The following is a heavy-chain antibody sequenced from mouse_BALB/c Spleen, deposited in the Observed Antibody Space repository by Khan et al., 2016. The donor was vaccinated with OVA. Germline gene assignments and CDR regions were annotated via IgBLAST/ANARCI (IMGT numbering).Heavy chain of an antibody. CDR2: ISTYYGDV. CDR3: ARGAGVSRFAY. CDR1: GYTFTDFT. Sequence: VQLQQSGAELVRPGVSVKISCKGSGYTFTDFTIHWVKQSHALSLEWIGVISTYYGDVTYNQKFKGKATMTVDKSSSTTYMELARLTSEASAIYYCARGAGVSRFAYWGQGTLVTVSA. V-gene: IGHV1S137*01. D-gene: IGHD2-13*01. J-gene: IGHJ3*01.